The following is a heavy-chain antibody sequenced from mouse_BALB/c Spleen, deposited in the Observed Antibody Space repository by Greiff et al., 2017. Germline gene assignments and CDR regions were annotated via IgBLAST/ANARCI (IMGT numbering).Heavy chain of an antibody. CDR2: ISSGGSYT. Sequence: EVKLMESGGGLVKPGGSLKLSCAASGFTFSSYTMSWVRQTPEKRLEWVATISSGGSYTYYPDSVKGRFTISRDNAKNTLYLQMSSLKSEDRAIYYCTYWDENWFAYWGQGNVVTVAA. CDR3: TYWDENWFAY. D-gene: IGHD4-1*01. CDR1: GFTFSSYT. J-gene: IGHJ3*01. V-gene: IGHV5-6-4*01.